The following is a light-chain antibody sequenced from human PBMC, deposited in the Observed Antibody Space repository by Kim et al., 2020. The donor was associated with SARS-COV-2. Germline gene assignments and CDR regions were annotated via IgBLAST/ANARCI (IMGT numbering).Light chain of an antibody. CDR1: QDICRF. J-gene: IGKJ1*01. CDR3: QKYDRAPWT. V-gene: IGKV1-27*01. CDR2: AAS. Sequence: ASVGHRVPTSRRASQDICRFLAWYQQKPGKVPKLLMYAASALHSGAPSRFSGSGSGTDFTLTITSLQPEDAATYYCQKYDRAPWTFGQGTKVDIK.